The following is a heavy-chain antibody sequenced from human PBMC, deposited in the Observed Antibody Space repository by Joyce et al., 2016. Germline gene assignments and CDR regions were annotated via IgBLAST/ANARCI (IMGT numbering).Heavy chain of an antibody. CDR3: AHVTHRTGGSPFDY. CDR2: IYWDDDK. CDR1: GFSLTTSGVA. D-gene: IGHD2-8*02. Sequence: QITLKESGPTLVKPTQTLTLNCTFSGFSLTTSGVAVGWIRQPPGKALEWLVIIYWDDDKFYNPSLQSRLTITSDTSKNPVFLTMTNMDPVDTATYYCAHVTHRTGGSPFDYWGQGTLVTVSS. J-gene: IGHJ4*02. V-gene: IGHV2-5*02.